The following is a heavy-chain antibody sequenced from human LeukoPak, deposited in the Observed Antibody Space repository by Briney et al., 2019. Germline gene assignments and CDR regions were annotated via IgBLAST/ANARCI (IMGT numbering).Heavy chain of an antibody. CDR1: GGSFSGYY. CDR2: INHSGST. V-gene: IGHV4-34*01. CDR3: ARRGEDSSGSYYFDY. J-gene: IGHJ4*02. Sequence: SETLSLTCAVYGGSFSGYYWSWIRQPPGKGLEWIGEINHSGSTNYNPSLKSRVTISVDTSKNQFSLKLSSVTAADTAVYYCARRGEDSSGSYYFDYWGQGTLVTVSS. D-gene: IGHD3-22*01.